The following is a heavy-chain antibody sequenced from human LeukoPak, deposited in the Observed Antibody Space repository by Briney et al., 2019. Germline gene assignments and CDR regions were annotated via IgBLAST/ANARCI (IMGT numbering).Heavy chain of an antibody. J-gene: IGHJ4*02. CDR2: MYSGGST. CDR3: GRGGGDYNPFDY. D-gene: IGHD4-17*01. Sequence: GGSLILSCAVSGFTVSTNYMSWVRQAPGKGLEWVSVMYSGGSTYYADSVKGRFTISRHNSKNTLYLEINSLRRDDTAVFYFGRGGGDYNPFDYWGQGTLVTVSS. CDR1: GFTVSTNY. V-gene: IGHV3-53*04.